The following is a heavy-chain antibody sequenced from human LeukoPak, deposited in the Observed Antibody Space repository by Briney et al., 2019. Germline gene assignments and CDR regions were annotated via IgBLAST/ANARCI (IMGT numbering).Heavy chain of an antibody. Sequence: GGSLRLSCAASGFTFSSYWMHWVRQAPGKGLVWVSRIYSDGSSTNYADSVEGRFTISRDNAKNTLYLQMNSLRAEDTAVYYCARDRSSLGLWFGELRNWGQGTLVTVSS. J-gene: IGHJ4*02. CDR1: GFTFSSYW. CDR3: ARDRSSLGLWFGELRN. D-gene: IGHD3-10*01. CDR2: IYSDGSST. V-gene: IGHV3-74*01.